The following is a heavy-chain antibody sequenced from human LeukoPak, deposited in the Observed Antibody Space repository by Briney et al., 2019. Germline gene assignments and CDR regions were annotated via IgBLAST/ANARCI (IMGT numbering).Heavy chain of an antibody. D-gene: IGHD5-12*01. Sequence: GGSLRLSCAASGFTFSSYSMNWVRQAPGKGLEWVSSISSSSSYIYYADSVKGRFTISRDNAKNSLYLQMNSPRAEDTAVYYCARGLRGYDKDYWGQGTLVTVSS. J-gene: IGHJ4*02. CDR3: ARGLRGYDKDY. CDR1: GFTFSSYS. V-gene: IGHV3-21*01. CDR2: ISSSSSYI.